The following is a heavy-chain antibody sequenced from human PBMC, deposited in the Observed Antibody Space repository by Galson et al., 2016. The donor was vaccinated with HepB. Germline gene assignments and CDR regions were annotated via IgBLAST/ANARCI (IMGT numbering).Heavy chain of an antibody. CDR2: INFSGGYT. CDR3: ARDQEKGGRVIDV. J-gene: IGHJ6*02. Sequence: SVKVSCKASGYTFTKYFMHWVRQAPGQGLEWMGVINFSGGYTSYVQKLRGRITLTRDTSTSTVYMELRSLTSEDTAVYYCARDQEKGGRVIDVWGQGTTVIVSS. V-gene: IGHV1-46*04. D-gene: IGHD3-10*01. CDR1: GYTFTKYF.